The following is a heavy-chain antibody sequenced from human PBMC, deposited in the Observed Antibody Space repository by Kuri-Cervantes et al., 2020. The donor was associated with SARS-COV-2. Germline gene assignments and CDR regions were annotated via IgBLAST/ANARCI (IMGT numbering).Heavy chain of an antibody. CDR3: ARLLYGSGSYYKD. Sequence: GESLKISRVASGFTFSRYAIHCVRQAPGKGLEWVAFIRYDGSNKYYADSVKGRFTISRDNSKNTLYLQMNSLRAEDTAVYYCARLLYGSGSYYKDWGQGTLVTVSS. CDR2: IRYDGSNK. V-gene: IGHV3-33*08. D-gene: IGHD3-10*01. CDR1: GFTFSRYA. J-gene: IGHJ4*02.